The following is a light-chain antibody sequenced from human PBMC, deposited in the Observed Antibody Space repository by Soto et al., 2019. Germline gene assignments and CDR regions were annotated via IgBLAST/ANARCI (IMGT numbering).Light chain of an antibody. CDR1: QSVNSN. J-gene: IGKJ1*01. CDR2: GTS. CDR3: QQYNNWPLWT. Sequence: EIVMTQSPGTLSVSRGERATLSCRASQSVNSNLAWYQQKPGQAPRLLIYGTSTRATGIPARFSGSGSGTEFTLTISSLQSEDFAVYYCQQYNNWPLWTFGQGTKVEIK. V-gene: IGKV3-15*01.